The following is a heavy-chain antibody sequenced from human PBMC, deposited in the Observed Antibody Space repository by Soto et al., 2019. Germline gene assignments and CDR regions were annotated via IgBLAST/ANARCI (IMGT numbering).Heavy chain of an antibody. D-gene: IGHD2-15*01. CDR1: GGSISSGGYY. CDR3: ARGPPSSVVAAIDY. J-gene: IGHJ4*02. V-gene: IGHV4-31*03. Sequence: ASETLSLTCTVSGGSISSGGYYWSWIRQHPGKGLEWIGYIYYSGSTYYNPSLKSRVTISVDTSKNQFSLKLSSVTAADTAVYYCARGPPSSVVAAIDYWGQGTLVTVSS. CDR2: IYYSGST.